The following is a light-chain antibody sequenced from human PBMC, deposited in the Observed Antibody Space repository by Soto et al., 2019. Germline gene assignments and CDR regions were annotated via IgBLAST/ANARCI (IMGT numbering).Light chain of an antibody. V-gene: IGKV3-20*01. CDR1: QSVSSNF. Sequence: EIVLTQSPGTLSLSPGERATLSCKASQSVSSNFLAWYQRKPGQAPRLLIYGASYRATDIPYKISGSGSGTDFTLTITRLKPEDFAVYYCQQYGTSPPTFGQGTKVEI. CDR3: QQYGTSPPT. J-gene: IGKJ1*01. CDR2: GAS.